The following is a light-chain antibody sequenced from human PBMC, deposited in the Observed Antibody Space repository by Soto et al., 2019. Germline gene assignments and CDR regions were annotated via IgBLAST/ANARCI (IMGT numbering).Light chain of an antibody. V-gene: IGLV2-23*01. CDR1: SSDVGRSNF. CDR3: CSYAGGSTAL. J-gene: IGLJ7*01. CDR2: EGI. Sequence: QSALAQPASVSGSPGQSITISCTGTSSDVGRSNFVSWYQQHPGKAPKLMIYEGIKRPSGVSNRFSGSKSGNTASLTISGLQTEDEAYYHCCSYAGGSTALFGGGTQLTVL.